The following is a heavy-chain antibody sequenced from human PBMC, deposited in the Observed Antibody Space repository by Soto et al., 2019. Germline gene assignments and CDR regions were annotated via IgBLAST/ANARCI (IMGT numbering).Heavy chain of an antibody. CDR1: GFTFPNYG. V-gene: IGHV3-23*01. CDR2: LSASGDTT. Sequence: EVQLLESGGGLVQPGGSLRLSCAASGFTFPNYGMSWVRQAPGKGLEWISGLSASGDTTYYADSVKGRFTISRDSSKNTLDLQMSSLRVDDTAVYYCTGDSGYDSTDWGQGTLVTVSS. J-gene: IGHJ4*02. D-gene: IGHD3-22*01. CDR3: TGDSGYDSTD.